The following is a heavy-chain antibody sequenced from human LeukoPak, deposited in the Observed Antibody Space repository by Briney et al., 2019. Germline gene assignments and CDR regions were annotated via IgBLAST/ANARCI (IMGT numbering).Heavy chain of an antibody. CDR2: TNPSDGST. D-gene: IGHD2/OR15-2a*01. J-gene: IGHJ3*02. CDR1: GYTLTIFH. Sequence: ASVNVSCKASGYTLTIFHIHWVRQAPGQGLEWMGMTNPSDGSTNYAQKFQGRVTMTSDMSTSTVAMDLSSLRSDDTAVYYCARESTFRLLRNVSDIWGQGTMVTVSS. V-gene: IGHV1-46*01. CDR3: ARESTFRLLRNVSDI.